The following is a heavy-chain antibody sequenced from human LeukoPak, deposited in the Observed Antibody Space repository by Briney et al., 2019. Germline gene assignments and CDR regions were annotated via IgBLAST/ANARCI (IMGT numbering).Heavy chain of an antibody. CDR2: LNPNTGDT. Sequence: ASVKVSFKASGSTFTCHYLHLVRQPPGQGLEWMGWLNPNTGDTLYMQNFQGRVTMTGGTSISTDYMELSSLMSDDTAVYYCTRIGLKTTGYYRLDYWGQGTLVTVSS. J-gene: IGHJ4*02. V-gene: IGHV1-2*02. CDR3: TRIGLKTTGYYRLDY. CDR1: GSTFTCHY. D-gene: IGHD3-9*01.